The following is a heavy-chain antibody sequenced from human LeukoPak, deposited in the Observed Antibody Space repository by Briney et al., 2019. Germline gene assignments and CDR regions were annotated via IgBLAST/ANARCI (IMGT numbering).Heavy chain of an antibody. CDR3: AKDKRGGSDYVYFDY. CDR2: ISGGGGYT. J-gene: IGHJ4*02. CDR1: GFAFSDYA. V-gene: IGHV3-23*01. Sequence: PGGSLRLSCAASGFAFSDYAVSWVRQAPGKGLEWVSTISGGGGYTRYAESVEGRFTVSRDKSKSTVYLQMTSLSVEDTAVYYCAKDKRGGSDYVYFDYWGQGTLVTVSS. D-gene: IGHD4-17*01.